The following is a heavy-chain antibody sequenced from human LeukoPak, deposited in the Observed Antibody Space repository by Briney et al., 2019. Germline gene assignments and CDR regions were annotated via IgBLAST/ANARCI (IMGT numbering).Heavy chain of an antibody. CDR1: GGSFSGYY. CDR3: ARGLVAPAD. J-gene: IGHJ4*02. CDR2: INHSGST. V-gene: IGHV4-34*01. D-gene: IGHD2-8*02. Sequence: SETLSLTCAVYGGSFSGYYWGWIRQPPGKGLEWIGEINHSGSTNYNPSLKSRVTISVDTSKNQFSLKLSSVTAADTAVYYCARGLVAPADWGQGTLVTVSS.